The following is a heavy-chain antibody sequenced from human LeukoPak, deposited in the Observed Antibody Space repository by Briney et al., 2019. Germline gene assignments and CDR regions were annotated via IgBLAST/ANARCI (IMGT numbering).Heavy chain of an antibody. D-gene: IGHD5-24*01. J-gene: IGHJ4*02. V-gene: IGHV4-34*01. CDR2: INHSGST. CDR1: GGPFSDYY. Sequence: PPETLSLTCAVYGGPFSDYYWSWIRQPPGKGLEWIGKINHSGSTNYNPSLKSRVTISVDTSKNQFSLKLSSVTAADTAVYYCARDLSRDGYSYFDYWGQGTLVTVSS. CDR3: ARDLSRDGYSYFDY.